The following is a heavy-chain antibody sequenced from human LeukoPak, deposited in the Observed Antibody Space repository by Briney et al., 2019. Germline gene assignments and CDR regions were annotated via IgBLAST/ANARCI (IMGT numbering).Heavy chain of an antibody. Sequence: SETLSLTCTVSGYSISSGYYWGWIRQPPGKGLKWIGTIYHSGSTYYNPSLKSRVTISVDTSKNQFSLKLSSVTAADTAVYYCARVGFYYDSSGYHQKSPFDYWGQGTLVTVSS. CDR1: GYSISSGYY. V-gene: IGHV4-38-2*02. J-gene: IGHJ4*02. CDR2: IYHSGST. CDR3: ARVGFYYDSSGYHQKSPFDY. D-gene: IGHD3-22*01.